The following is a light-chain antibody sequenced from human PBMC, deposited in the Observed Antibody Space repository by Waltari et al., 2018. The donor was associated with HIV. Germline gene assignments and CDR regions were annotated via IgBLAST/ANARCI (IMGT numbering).Light chain of an antibody. CDR2: DAS. CDR3: QQRSDWLDT. J-gene: IGKJ2*01. Sequence: TQSPATLSLSPGERATLSCRASQSVSSYLAWYQQKPGQAPRLLIYDASNRASGIPARFSGSGSGTDFTLTISSLEPEDFAVYYCQQRSDWLDTFGQGTKVEIK. CDR1: QSVSSY. V-gene: IGKV3-11*01.